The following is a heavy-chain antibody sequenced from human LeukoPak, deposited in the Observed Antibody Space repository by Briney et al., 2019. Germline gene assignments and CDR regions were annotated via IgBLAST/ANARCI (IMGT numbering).Heavy chain of an antibody. V-gene: IGHV3-23*01. Sequence: HPGGSLRLSCAASGFTFSSYAMSWVRQAPGKGLEWVSSISSSGGSTYYADSVKGRFTISRDNSKNTLYLQMNSLRAEDTAVYYCARGKKYSSGWYLNFGFDYWGQGTLVTVSS. CDR3: ARGKKYSSGWYLNFGFDY. CDR1: GFTFSSYA. D-gene: IGHD6-19*01. CDR2: ISSSGGST. J-gene: IGHJ4*02.